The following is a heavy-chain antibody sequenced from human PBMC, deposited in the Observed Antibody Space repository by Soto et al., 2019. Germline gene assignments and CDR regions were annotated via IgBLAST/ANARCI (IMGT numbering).Heavy chain of an antibody. CDR1: GFTFNNYW. Sequence: RGSLRLSCGASGFTFNNYWMHWVRQVPGKGLVWVSRIKTDGSSPNYADSVEGRFTISSDNAKNTLYLQMNSLRAEDTAVYYCARDRIAGSGSCDNWGQGTQVTVSS. CDR3: ARDRIAGSGSCDN. CDR2: IKTDGSSP. J-gene: IGHJ4*02. V-gene: IGHV3-74*01. D-gene: IGHD3-10*01.